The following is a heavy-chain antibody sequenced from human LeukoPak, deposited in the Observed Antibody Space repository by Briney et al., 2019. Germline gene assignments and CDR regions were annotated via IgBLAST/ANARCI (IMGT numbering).Heavy chain of an antibody. J-gene: IGHJ5*02. Sequence: ASVKVSCKASGYTFTSYGISWVRQAPGQGLEWMGWISAYNGNTNYAQKLQGRVTMTTDTSTSTAYMELSRLRSDDTAVYYCARDFSEDIVVVPAASQFDPWGQGTLVTVSS. CDR3: ARDFSEDIVVVPAASQFDP. D-gene: IGHD2-2*01. V-gene: IGHV1-18*01. CDR1: GYTFTSYG. CDR2: ISAYNGNT.